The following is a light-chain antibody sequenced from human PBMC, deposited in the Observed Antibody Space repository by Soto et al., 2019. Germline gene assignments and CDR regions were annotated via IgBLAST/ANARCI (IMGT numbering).Light chain of an antibody. Sequence: QLVLTQSPSASASLGASVKLTCTLSSGHSSYAIAWHQQQPEKGPRYLMKLNSDGSHSKGDGNPDRFSGSSSGAERYLTISSLQAEDEADYYCQTWGTGVFGTGTKLTVL. CDR3: QTWGTGV. J-gene: IGLJ1*01. CDR2: LNSDGSH. CDR1: SGHSSYA. V-gene: IGLV4-69*01.